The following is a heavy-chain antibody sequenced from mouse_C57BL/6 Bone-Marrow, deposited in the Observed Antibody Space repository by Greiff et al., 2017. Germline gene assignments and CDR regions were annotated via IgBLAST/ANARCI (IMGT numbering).Heavy chain of an antibody. V-gene: IGHV1-7*01. CDR2: INPSSGYT. D-gene: IGHD1-1*01. CDR1: GYTFPSYW. CDR3: DYGSSYPYWYFDV. J-gene: IGHJ1*03. Sequence: VQLQPSGAELAKPGASVQLSCKASGYTFPSYWMHWVKPRPGQGLEWIGYINPSSGYTKYNQKFKDKATLTADKSSSTAYMQLSSLTYEDSAVYYCDYGSSYPYWYFDVWGTGTTVTVSS.